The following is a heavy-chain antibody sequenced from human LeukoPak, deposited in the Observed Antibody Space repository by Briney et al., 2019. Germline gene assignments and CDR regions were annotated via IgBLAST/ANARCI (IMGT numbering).Heavy chain of an antibody. Sequence: GGSLRLSCAASGFTFSSYSMNWVRQAPGKGLEWVSSISSSSSYIYSADSVKGRFTISRDNSKNTLYLQMNSLRAEDTAVYYCANNKYSSSWPTRYYYYYYYMDVWGKGTTVTISS. CDR1: GFTFSSYS. J-gene: IGHJ6*03. CDR2: ISSSSSYI. D-gene: IGHD6-13*01. V-gene: IGHV3-21*04. CDR3: ANNKYSSSWPTRYYYYYYYMDV.